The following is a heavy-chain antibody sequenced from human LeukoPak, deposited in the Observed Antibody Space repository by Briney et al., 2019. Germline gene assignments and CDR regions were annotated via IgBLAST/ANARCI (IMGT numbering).Heavy chain of an antibody. D-gene: IGHD4-23*01. CDR2: ISYDGSNK. J-gene: IGHJ4*02. Sequence: GGSLRLSCAASGFTFSSHGMHWVRQAPGKGLEWVAVISYDGSNKYYADSVKGRFTISRDNSKNTLYLQINSLRPEDTALYYCVKDRYGGNSHVIDYWGQGTLVTVSS. V-gene: IGHV3-30*18. CDR1: GFTFSSHG. CDR3: VKDRYGGNSHVIDY.